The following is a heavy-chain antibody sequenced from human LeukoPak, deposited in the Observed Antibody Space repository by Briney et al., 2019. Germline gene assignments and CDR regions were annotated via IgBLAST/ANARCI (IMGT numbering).Heavy chain of an antibody. Sequence: SVKVSCKASGGTFSSYAISWVRQAPGQGLEWMGRIIPILGIANYAQKFQGRVTITADKSTSTAYMELSSLRSEDTAVYYCARRYCSGGSCYFDCWGQGTLVTVSS. CDR2: IIPILGIA. CDR1: GGTFSSYA. V-gene: IGHV1-69*04. CDR3: ARRYCSGGSCYFDC. J-gene: IGHJ4*02. D-gene: IGHD2-15*01.